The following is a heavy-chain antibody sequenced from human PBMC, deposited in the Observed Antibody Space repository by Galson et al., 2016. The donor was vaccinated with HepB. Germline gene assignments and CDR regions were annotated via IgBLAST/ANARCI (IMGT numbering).Heavy chain of an antibody. CDR3: AKWKGTSSGRAFDY. D-gene: IGHD3-22*01. Sequence: SLRLSCAVPGFTFRSSAMTWVRQTPGGGLQWVSAITGDTFNTYYASSVRGRFTISRDNSNSTLYLRMTDLRVEDTAVYYCAKWKGTSSGRAFDYWGQGALVTVSS. CDR1: GFTFRSSA. V-gene: IGHV3-23*01. J-gene: IGHJ4*02. CDR2: ITGDTFNT.